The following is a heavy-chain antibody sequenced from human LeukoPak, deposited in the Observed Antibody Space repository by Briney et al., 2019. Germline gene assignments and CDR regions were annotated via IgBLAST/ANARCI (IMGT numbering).Heavy chain of an antibody. J-gene: IGHJ4*02. CDR2: ISGTGGST. Sequence: PGGSLRLSCATSGFTFSVYGISWVRQAPGKGLEWVSTISGTGGSTYYADSVKGRFTLSRGNSKNTLYLQMNSLRAEDTAIYYCAKGPRCDTSGYYYYEDWGQGTLVTVSS. CDR1: GFTFSVYG. CDR3: AKGPRCDTSGYYYYED. D-gene: IGHD3-22*01. V-gene: IGHV3-23*01.